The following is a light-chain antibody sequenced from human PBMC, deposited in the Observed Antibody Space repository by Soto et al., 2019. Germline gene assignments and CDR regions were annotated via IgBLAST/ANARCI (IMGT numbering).Light chain of an antibody. CDR3: SSYRSGGTFV. V-gene: IGLV1-47*01. CDR2: RDN. CDR1: SSNIGRHD. Sequence: QSVLTQPPSASGTPGQRVTISCSGSSSNIGRHDVYWYQHLPGTAPKVLIYRDNQRPSGVSNRFSGSKSGNTASLTISGLQAEDEADYYCSSYRSGGTFVFGSGTKLTVL. J-gene: IGLJ1*01.